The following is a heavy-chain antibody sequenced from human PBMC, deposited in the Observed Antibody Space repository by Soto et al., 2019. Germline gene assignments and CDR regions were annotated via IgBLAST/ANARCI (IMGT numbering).Heavy chain of an antibody. CDR2: MWYDGSNK. D-gene: IGHD1-1*01. CDR3: ARIGSGGTALDY. J-gene: IGHJ4*02. Sequence: QVQLVESGGGVVQPGRSLRLSCAASGFTFGTYDMHWVRQAPGKGLEWVASMWYDGSNKDYADSVKGRFTISRDNSKNTLYLQMNSLRAEDTAVYYCARIGSGGTALDYWGQGSLFTVSS. V-gene: IGHV3-33*01. CDR1: GFTFGTYD.